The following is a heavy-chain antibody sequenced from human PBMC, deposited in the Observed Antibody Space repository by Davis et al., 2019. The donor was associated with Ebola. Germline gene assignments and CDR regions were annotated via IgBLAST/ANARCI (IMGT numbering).Heavy chain of an antibody. D-gene: IGHD1-1*01. CDR1: GFTFSSYA. V-gene: IGHV3-7*03. CDR2: IKQDGSEK. Sequence: GESLKISCAASGFTFSSYAMSWVRQAPGKGLEWVGKIKQDGSEKHYVDSVKGRITIPRDNYKNTLYLQMNSLRAEDMAVYYCAKQGEVTPGQNYFDSWGQGILVTVSS. J-gene: IGHJ4*02. CDR3: AKQGEVTPGQNYFDS.